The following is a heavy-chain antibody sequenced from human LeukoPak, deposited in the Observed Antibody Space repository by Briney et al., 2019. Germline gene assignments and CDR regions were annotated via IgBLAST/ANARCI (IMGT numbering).Heavy chain of an antibody. Sequence: GGSLRLSCAASGFTFSDYYMSWIRQAPGKGLEWVSYISSSSSTTYYADSVKGRFTISRDNAKNSLYLQMNSLRAEDTAVYYCARGSTYYDSSGQVPFDYWGQGTLVTVSS. V-gene: IGHV3-11*04. CDR2: ISSSSSTT. D-gene: IGHD3-22*01. J-gene: IGHJ4*02. CDR3: ARGSTYYDSSGQVPFDY. CDR1: GFTFSDYY.